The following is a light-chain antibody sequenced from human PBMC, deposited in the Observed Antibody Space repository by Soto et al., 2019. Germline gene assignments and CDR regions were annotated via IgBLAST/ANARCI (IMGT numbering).Light chain of an antibody. V-gene: IGKV1-9*01. CDR2: AAS. J-gene: IGKJ4*01. Sequence: DIQLTQSPSFLSASVGDRVTITCRASQGISSYLAWYQQKPGKAPKLLIYAASTLQSGVPSRFSGSGSATEFTLTISSLQPEDFATYYCQQLNSYSFGGGTKVEIK. CDR1: QGISSY. CDR3: QQLNSYS.